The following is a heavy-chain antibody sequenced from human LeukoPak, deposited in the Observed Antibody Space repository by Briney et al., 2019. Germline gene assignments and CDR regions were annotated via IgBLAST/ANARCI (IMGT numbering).Heavy chain of an antibody. Sequence: GGSLRLSCAASGFTFSSYAMHWVRQAPGKGLEWVAVISYDGSNKYYADSVEGRFTISRDNSKNTLYLQMNSLRAEDTAVYYCARDHGGSYGYLADYWGQGTLVTVSS. CDR2: ISYDGSNK. V-gene: IGHV3-30*04. J-gene: IGHJ4*02. CDR3: ARDHGGSYGYLADY. D-gene: IGHD5-18*01. CDR1: GFTFSSYA.